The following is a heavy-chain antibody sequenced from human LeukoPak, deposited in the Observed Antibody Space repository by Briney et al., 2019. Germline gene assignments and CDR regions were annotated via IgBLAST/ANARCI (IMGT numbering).Heavy chain of an antibody. D-gene: IGHD3-22*01. V-gene: IGHV3-11*01. CDR2: ISSSGSTI. J-gene: IGHJ4*02. CDR1: GFTFSDYY. Sequence: GGSLRLSCAASGFTFSDYYMSWIRQAPGKGLEWVSYISSSGSTIYYADSVKGRFTISRDNAKNSLYLQMNSLKAEDTAVYYCAKDKGPDYYDSSGHYFDYWGQGTLVTVSS. CDR3: AKDKGPDYYDSSGHYFDY.